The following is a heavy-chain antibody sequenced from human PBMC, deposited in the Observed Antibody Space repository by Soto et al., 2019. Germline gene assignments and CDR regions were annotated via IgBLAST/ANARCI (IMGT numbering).Heavy chain of an antibody. D-gene: IGHD6-19*01. J-gene: IGHJ4*02. V-gene: IGHV6-1*01. Sequence: SQTLSLTCAISGDSVSTNSATWDWIRQSPSRGLEWLGRTYYRSKWYNDYAVSVKGRITINPDTTKNQISLQVNSVAPEDTAVYYCARESAGTYFFDDWGQRTVVTVSS. CDR2: TYYRSKWYN. CDR3: ARESAGTYFFDD. CDR1: GDSVSTNSAT.